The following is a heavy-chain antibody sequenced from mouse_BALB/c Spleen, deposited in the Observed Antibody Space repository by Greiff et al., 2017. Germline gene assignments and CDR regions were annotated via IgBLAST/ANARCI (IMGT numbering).Heavy chain of an antibody. CDR3: ARTLYDYGDAMDY. D-gene: IGHD2-4*01. V-gene: IGHV5-6-5*01. J-gene: IGHJ4*01. CDR1: GFTFSSYA. CDR2: ISSGGST. Sequence: EVKLMESGGGLVKPGGSLKLSCAASGFTFSSYAMSWVRQTPEKRLEWVASISSGGSTYYPDSVKGRFTISSDNARNILYLQMSSLRSEDTAMYYCARTLYDYGDAMDYWGQGTSVTVSS.